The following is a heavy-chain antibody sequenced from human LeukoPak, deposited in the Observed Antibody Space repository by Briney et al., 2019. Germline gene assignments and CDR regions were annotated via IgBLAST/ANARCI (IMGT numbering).Heavy chain of an antibody. V-gene: IGHV3-74*01. CDR3: ARGVAVGGAVAFDV. J-gene: IGHJ3*01. D-gene: IGHD6-19*01. CDR2: ITSPGSST. CDR1: GFTFSSYW. Sequence: GGSLRPSCTASGFTFSSYWMHWVRQAQGKGLVWVSRITSPGSSTSYADSVKGRFTISRDNAKNTLYLQMNSLRAEDTAVYYCARGVAVGGAVAFDVWGQGTMVTVSS.